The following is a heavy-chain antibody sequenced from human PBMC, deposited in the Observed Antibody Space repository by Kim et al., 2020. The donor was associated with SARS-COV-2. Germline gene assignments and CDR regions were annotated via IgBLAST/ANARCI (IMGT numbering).Heavy chain of an antibody. J-gene: IGHJ3*02. V-gene: IGHV3-30*02. Sequence: SVKGRFTISRDNPKNTLYLQMNSLRAEDTAVYYCAKDNREYSSSSDAFDIWGQGTMVTVSS. CDR3: AKDNREYSSSSDAFDI. D-gene: IGHD6-6*01.